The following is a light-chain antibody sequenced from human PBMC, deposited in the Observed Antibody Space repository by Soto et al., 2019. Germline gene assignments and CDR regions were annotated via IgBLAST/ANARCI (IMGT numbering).Light chain of an antibody. CDR2: DVS. CDR1: SSDVGGYNY. Sequence: QSVLNQPASVSGSPGQSITISCTGTSSDVGGYNYVSWYQQHPGKAPKLMIYDVSNRPSGVSNRFSGSKSGNTASLTISVLQAEDEADYYCSSYTSSSTYVFGTGTKVTVL. J-gene: IGLJ1*01. CDR3: SSYTSSSTYV. V-gene: IGLV2-14*01.